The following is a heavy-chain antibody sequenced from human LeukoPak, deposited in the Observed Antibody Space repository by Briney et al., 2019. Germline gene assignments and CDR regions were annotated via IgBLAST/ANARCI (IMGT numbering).Heavy chain of an antibody. CDR2: VNHGGST. D-gene: IGHD2-2*01. J-gene: IGHJ5*02. CDR1: GGSFSGHY. V-gene: IGHV4-34*01. Sequence: SETLSLTCAVYGGSFSGHYWTWIRQPPGKGLDWIGVVNHGGSTNYNPSLKSRVTISVDTSNNQFSLKLNSVTAADTAVYYCARRTDCSTISCYLIGWFDPWGQGTLVTVSS. CDR3: ARRTDCSTISCYLIGWFDP.